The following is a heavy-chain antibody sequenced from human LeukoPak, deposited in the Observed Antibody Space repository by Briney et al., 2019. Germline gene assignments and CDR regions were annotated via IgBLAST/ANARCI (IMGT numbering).Heavy chain of an antibody. CDR3: ARVSNCGGDCTDAFDI. J-gene: IGHJ3*02. CDR2: IYHSGST. CDR1: GGTISSGGYS. V-gene: IGHV4-30-2*01. Sequence: SQTLSLTCAVSGGTISSGGYSWSWIRQPPGKGLEWIGYIYHSGSTYYNPSLKSRVTISVDRSKNQFSLKLSSVTAADTAVYYCARVSNCGGDCTDAFDIWGQGTMVTVS. D-gene: IGHD2-21*02.